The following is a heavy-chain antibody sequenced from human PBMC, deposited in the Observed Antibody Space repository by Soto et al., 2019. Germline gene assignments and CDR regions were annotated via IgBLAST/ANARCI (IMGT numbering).Heavy chain of an antibody. CDR1: GFTFSGFD. D-gene: IGHD6-13*01. J-gene: IGHJ4*02. V-gene: IGHV3-13*01. CDR3: AKETGAVGVPLFDY. CDR2: IGTAGDT. Sequence: PGGSLRLSCEASGFTFSGFDMHWVRQPTGKGLEWVSTIGTAGDTYYAVSVKGRFTISRDNAKNSLSLQMNSLRAGDTAVYFCAKETGAVGVPLFDYWGQGTLVTVSS.